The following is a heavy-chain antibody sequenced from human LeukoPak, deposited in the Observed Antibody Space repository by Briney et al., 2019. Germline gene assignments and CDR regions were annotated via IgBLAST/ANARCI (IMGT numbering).Heavy chain of an antibody. CDR2: INAGSGNT. Sequence: AASVKVSCKASGYTFTSYAMHWVRQAPGQRLEWMGWINAGSGNTKYSQKFQGRVTITRDTSASTAYMELSSLRSEDTAVYYCARWAAAGHFDYWGQGTLVTVSS. J-gene: IGHJ4*02. D-gene: IGHD6-13*01. CDR3: ARWAAAGHFDY. CDR1: GYTFTSYA. V-gene: IGHV1-3*01.